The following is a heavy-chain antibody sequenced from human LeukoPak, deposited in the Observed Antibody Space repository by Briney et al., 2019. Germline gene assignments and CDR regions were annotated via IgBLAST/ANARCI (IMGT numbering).Heavy chain of an antibody. CDR1: GFTFDIYA. CDR2: ISASANST. V-gene: IGHV3-23*01. CDR3: ARGPSCTSASCYVIGALDI. D-gene: IGHD2-2*01. Sequence: QSGGSLTLSCAASGFTFDIYAMTWVRQAPGKGPDWVSGISASANSTYYADSVKGRFIISRDNSKNILYLQMNSLRVDDMAVYYCARGPSCTSASCYVIGALDIWGLGTTVTVSS. J-gene: IGHJ3*02.